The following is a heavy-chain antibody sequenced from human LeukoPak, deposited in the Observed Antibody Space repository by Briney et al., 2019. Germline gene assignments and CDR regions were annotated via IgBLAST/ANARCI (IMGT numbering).Heavy chain of an antibody. CDR2: ILNGGST. D-gene: IGHD3-10*01. CDR3: TRGSMGGSGSYYKDYYYGMDV. J-gene: IGHJ6*02. V-gene: IGHV4-4*07. CDR1: GGSISTYY. Sequence: SETLSLTCTVSGGSISTYYWTWIRQPAGKGLEWIGRILNGGSTNYNPSLKSRLTMSVDTSKNQFSLKLNSVTAADTAVYYCTRGSMGGSGSYYKDYYYGMDVWGQGTTVTVS.